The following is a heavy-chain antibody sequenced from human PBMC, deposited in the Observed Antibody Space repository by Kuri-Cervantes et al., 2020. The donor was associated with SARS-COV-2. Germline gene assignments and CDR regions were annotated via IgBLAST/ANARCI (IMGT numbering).Heavy chain of an antibody. CDR2: IKNDGSKI. V-gene: IGHV3-7*01. J-gene: IGHJ6*02. D-gene: IGHD2-2*01. Sequence: GESLKISCAASGFNFSTFWMPWVRKAPGKGLEWVANIKNDGSKIYSLDSVKGRFTISRDNAKNSLYLQMNSLRAEDTAVYYCARGDVVVPAAKVRGTVFGVVIPYYYYYGMDVWGQGTTVTVSS. CDR1: GFNFSTFW. CDR3: ARGDVVVPAAKVRGTVFGVVIPYYYYYGMDV.